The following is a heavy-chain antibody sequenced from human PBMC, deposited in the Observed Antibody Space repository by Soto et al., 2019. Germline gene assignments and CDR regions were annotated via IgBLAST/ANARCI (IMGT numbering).Heavy chain of an antibody. CDR1: GDSISSGGYY. D-gene: IGHD2-2*01. Sequence: SETLSLTCTVSGDSISSGGYYWSWIRQPPGKGLEWIGYIYYSGYTYYNPSLKSRVAISIDTSKNQFSLKLSSVTAADTAVYYCARDCTSTSCYDYDYYTLDVWGQGTTVTVSS. CDR2: IYYSGYT. J-gene: IGHJ6*02. V-gene: IGHV4-30-4*01. CDR3: ARDCTSTSCYDYDYYTLDV.